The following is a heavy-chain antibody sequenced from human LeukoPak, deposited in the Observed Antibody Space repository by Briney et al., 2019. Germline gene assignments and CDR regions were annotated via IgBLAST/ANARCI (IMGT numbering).Heavy chain of an antibody. Sequence: PGGSLRLSCAASGFTFSSYGMHWVRQAPGKELEWVAFIRYDGSNKYYADSVKGRFTISRDNSKNTLYLQMNSLRAEDTAVYYCAKDRDCSGGSCYFNYYYGMDVWGQGTTVTVSS. V-gene: IGHV3-30*02. D-gene: IGHD2-15*01. CDR3: AKDRDCSGGSCYFNYYYGMDV. J-gene: IGHJ6*02. CDR2: IRYDGSNK. CDR1: GFTFSSYG.